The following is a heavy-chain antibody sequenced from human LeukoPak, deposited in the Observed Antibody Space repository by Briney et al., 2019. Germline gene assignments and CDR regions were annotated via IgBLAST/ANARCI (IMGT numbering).Heavy chain of an antibody. Sequence: SETLSLTRTVSGGSISSGDYYWSWIRQPPGKGLEWIGYIYYSGSTYHNPSLKSRVTISVDTSKNQFSLKLSSVTAADTAVYYCAREVVAAANFDYWGQGTLVTVSS. D-gene: IGHD6-13*01. CDR1: GGSISSGDYY. V-gene: IGHV4-30-4*01. CDR3: AREVVAAANFDY. J-gene: IGHJ4*02. CDR2: IYYSGST.